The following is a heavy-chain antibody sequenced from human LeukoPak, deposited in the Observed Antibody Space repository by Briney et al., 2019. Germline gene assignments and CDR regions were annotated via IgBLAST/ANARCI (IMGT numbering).Heavy chain of an antibody. V-gene: IGHV4-34*01. CDR1: GGSFSANY. Sequence: PSETLSLTCAVSGGSFSANYWSWIRQPPGEGPEWIGEINHTGRTNYNPSLKSRVTISVDMSKNQFSLKLSSVTAADTAVYYCARDVYYDSSGYYYGIGSLWYYYYMDVWGKGTTVTISS. CDR2: INHTGRT. CDR3: ARDVYYDSSGYYYGIGSLWYYYYMDV. J-gene: IGHJ6*03. D-gene: IGHD3-22*01.